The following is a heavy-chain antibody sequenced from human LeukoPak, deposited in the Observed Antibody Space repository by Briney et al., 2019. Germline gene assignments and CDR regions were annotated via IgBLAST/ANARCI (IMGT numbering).Heavy chain of an antibody. D-gene: IGHD5-12*01. V-gene: IGHV3-21*01. CDR2: ISSSSSYI. CDR1: GFTFSSYE. CDR3: ARASSGYEDGFDY. J-gene: IGHJ4*02. Sequence: GGSLRLSCAASGFTFSSYEMNWVRQAPGKGLEWVSSISSSSSYIYYADSVKGRFTISRDNAKNSLYLHMNSLRAEDTAVYYCARASSGYEDGFDYWGQGTLVTVSS.